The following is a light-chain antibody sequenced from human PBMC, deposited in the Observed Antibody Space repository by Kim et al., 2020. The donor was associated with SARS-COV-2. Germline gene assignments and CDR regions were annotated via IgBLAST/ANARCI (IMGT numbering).Light chain of an antibody. J-gene: IGLJ7*01. Sequence: APGKTARTPCVGNNIGSNSVLWYQQKPGQAPVLVIYYNSDRPSGIPERFSGSNSGNTATLTISRGEAGDEADYYCQVWDSSSDHAVFGGGTQLTVL. V-gene: IGLV3-21*04. CDR1: NIGSNS. CDR2: YNS. CDR3: QVWDSSSDHAV.